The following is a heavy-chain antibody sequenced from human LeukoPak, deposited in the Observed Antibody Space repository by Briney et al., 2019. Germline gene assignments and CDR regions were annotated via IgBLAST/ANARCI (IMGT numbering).Heavy chain of an antibody. Sequence: GGSLRPSCAASGFTFSSYSMNWVRQAPGKGLEWVSFISSSSSYIYYADSVKGRFTISRDNAKNSLYLQMNSLRAEDTAVYYCAKGGYSFDYWGQGTLVTVSS. J-gene: IGHJ4*02. D-gene: IGHD5-12*01. V-gene: IGHV3-21*01. CDR1: GFTFSSYS. CDR3: AKGGYSFDY. CDR2: ISSSSSYI.